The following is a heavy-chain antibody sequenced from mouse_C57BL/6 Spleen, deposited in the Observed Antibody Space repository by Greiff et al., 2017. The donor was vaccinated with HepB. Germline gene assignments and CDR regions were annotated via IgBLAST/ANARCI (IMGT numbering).Heavy chain of an antibody. CDR1: GFTFSSYA. CDR3: TREGDGNRAY. V-gene: IGHV5-9-1*02. D-gene: IGHD2-1*01. Sequence: EVMLVESGEGLVKPGGSLKLSCAASGFTFSSYAMSWVRQTPEKRLEWVAYISSGGDYIYYADTVKGRFTISRDNARNTLYLQMSSLKSEDTAMYYCTREGDGNRAYWGQGTLVTVSA. J-gene: IGHJ3*01. CDR2: ISSGGDYI.